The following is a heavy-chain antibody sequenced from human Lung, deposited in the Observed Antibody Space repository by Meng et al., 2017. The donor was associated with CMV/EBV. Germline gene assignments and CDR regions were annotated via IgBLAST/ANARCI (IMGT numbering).Heavy chain of an antibody. CDR3: AGGSGFVELPQN. Sequence: ESLKISCTVAGGAVRSGSYYLSWIREPPGKGLEWIGYIYYSGSTNYNPSLKIRVTISVDTSKNQFSLKLSSLTAADTAVYYCAGGSGFVELPQNWGQGTLVTVSS. V-gene: IGHV4-61*01. CDR1: GGAVRSGSYY. CDR2: IYYSGST. D-gene: IGHD3-3*01. J-gene: IGHJ4*02.